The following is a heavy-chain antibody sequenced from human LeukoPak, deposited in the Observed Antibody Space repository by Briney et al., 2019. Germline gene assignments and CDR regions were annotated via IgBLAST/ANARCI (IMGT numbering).Heavy chain of an antibody. V-gene: IGHV3-30*02. CDR3: AKDRDYGSGSYYYYYYMDV. D-gene: IGHD3-10*01. Sequence: GGSLRLSCAASGFTFSSYGMHWVRQAPGKGLEWVAFIRYDGSNKYYADSVKGRFTISRDNSKNTLYLQMNSLRAEDTAVYYCAKDRDYGSGSYYYYYYMDVWGKGTTVTISS. CDR1: GFTFSSYG. J-gene: IGHJ6*03. CDR2: IRYDGSNK.